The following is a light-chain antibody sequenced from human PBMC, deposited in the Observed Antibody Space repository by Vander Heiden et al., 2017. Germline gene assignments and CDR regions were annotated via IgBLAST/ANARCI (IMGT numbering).Light chain of an antibody. Sequence: DIQMTQSPSTLSASAGDRVRITCRASQTINDCLAWYQQKPGQAPKLLIYKTSRLHSEAPSRFSGSGSGTDFTLTISSLQPDDFATYYCQQYSAYPYTFGQGTKVDFK. V-gene: IGKV1-5*03. J-gene: IGKJ2*01. CDR1: QTINDC. CDR2: KTS. CDR3: QQYSAYPYT.